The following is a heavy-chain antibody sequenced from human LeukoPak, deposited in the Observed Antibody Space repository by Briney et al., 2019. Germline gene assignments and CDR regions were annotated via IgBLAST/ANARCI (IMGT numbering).Heavy chain of an antibody. Sequence: PSETLSLTCTVSGGSISSYYWSWIRQPPGKGLEWIGYIYYSGGTNYNPSLKSRATISGDTSTNQFSLNLYSVTDADTAVYYCARRPSPPDAFDIWGQGTMVTVSS. V-gene: IGHV4-59*08. CDR1: GGSISSYY. CDR3: ARRPSPPDAFDI. J-gene: IGHJ3*02. CDR2: IYYSGGT.